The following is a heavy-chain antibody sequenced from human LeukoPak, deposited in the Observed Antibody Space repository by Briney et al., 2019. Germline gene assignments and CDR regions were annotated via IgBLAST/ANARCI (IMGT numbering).Heavy chain of an antibody. Sequence: SETLSLTCTASGGSISSGGYSWSWIRQPPGKGLEWIGYIYHSGSTYYNPSLKSRVTISVDRSKNQFSLKLSSVTAADTAVYYCARAGDYDAFDIWGQGTMVTVSS. D-gene: IGHD4-17*01. CDR3: ARAGDYDAFDI. V-gene: IGHV4-30-2*01. J-gene: IGHJ3*02. CDR1: GGSISSGGYS. CDR2: IYHSGST.